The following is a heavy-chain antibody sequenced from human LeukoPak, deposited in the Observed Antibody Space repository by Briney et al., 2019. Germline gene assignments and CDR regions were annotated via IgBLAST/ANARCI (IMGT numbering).Heavy chain of an antibody. CDR1: GFTFSSYS. Sequence: GGSLRLSCAASGFTFSSYSMNWVRQAPGKGLEWVANIKQDGSEKYYVDSVKGRFTISRDNSKNALYLQMNSLRAEDTAVYYCARDRDYGGIWGQGTMVTVSS. V-gene: IGHV3-7*03. CDR2: IKQDGSEK. CDR3: ARDRDYGGI. J-gene: IGHJ3*02. D-gene: IGHD4-23*01.